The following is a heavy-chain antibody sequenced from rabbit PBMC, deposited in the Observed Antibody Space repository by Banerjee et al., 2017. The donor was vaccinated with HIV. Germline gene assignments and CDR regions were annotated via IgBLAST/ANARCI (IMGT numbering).Heavy chain of an antibody. CDR3: AKRDAGAFNL. D-gene: IGHD4-2*01. CDR1: GFSFSSSYW. J-gene: IGHJ4*01. V-gene: IGHV1S45*01. CDR2: IYAGSGST. Sequence: QEQLEESGGDLVKPEGSLTLTCTASGFSFSSSYWIYWVRQAPGKGLEWIGCIYAGSGSTYYASWAKGRFAISKTSSTTVTLQLTSLTAADTATYFCAKRDAGAFNLWGPGTLVTVS.